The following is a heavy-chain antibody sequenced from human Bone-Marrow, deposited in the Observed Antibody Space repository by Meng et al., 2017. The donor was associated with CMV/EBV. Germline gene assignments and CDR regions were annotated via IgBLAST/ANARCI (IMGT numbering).Heavy chain of an antibody. CDR3: VPHDCAMDV. CDR1: GFTFRNYW. CDR2: IKGDGSDK. V-gene: IGHV3-7*01. J-gene: IGHJ6*01. Sequence: GGSLRLSCAASGFTFRNYWMSWVRQAPGKGLEWVANIKGDGSDKGYVDSVKGRFTISRDNARNSLYMEMNSLRAEDTAVYYCVPHDCAMDVWGQGTTVTGSS.